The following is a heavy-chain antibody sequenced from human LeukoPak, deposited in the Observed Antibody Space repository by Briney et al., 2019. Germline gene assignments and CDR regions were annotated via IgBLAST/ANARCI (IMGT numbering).Heavy chain of an antibody. CDR1: GRPISSSSYY. V-gene: IGHV4-39*07. CDR2: IYYSGST. CDR3: ARRGGGKWFDP. Sequence: SETLSLTCTVSGRPISSSSYYWGWIRQPPGKGQEWIGSIYYSGSTYYNPPLKSRVTISVDTSKNQFSLKLSSVTAADTAVYYCARRGGGKWFDPWGQGTMVTVSS. J-gene: IGHJ5*02. D-gene: IGHD2-15*01.